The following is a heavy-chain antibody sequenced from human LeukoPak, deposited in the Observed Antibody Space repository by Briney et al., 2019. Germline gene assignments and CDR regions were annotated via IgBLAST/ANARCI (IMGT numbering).Heavy chain of an antibody. CDR3: AKKFTGTTVISGDYFDY. CDR2: ISGSSGII. Sequence: GGSLRLSCAASGFTFNTYTMNWVRQAPGKGLEWVSYISGSSGIIDYADSVKGRFTISRDNSKNTLYLQMNSLRAEDTAVYYCAKKFTGTTVISGDYFDYWGQGTLVTVSS. V-gene: IGHV3-48*01. J-gene: IGHJ4*02. CDR1: GFTFNTYT. D-gene: IGHD4-17*01.